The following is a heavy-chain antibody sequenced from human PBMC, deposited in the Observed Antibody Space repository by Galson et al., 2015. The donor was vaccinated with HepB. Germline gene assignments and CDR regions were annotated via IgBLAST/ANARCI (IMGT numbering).Heavy chain of an antibody. V-gene: IGHV3-7*01. CDR2: IKQDGSEK. Sequence: SLRLSCAASGFSLKSYWMTWVRQVPGKGLQWVANIKQDGSEKYYVDSLRGRFTISRDNARSSLYLQMNNLGGEDTAVYYCGRIGVAGIDYWGQGTLVTVSS. J-gene: IGHJ4*02. D-gene: IGHD3-3*01. CDR1: GFSLKSYW. CDR3: GRIGVAGIDY.